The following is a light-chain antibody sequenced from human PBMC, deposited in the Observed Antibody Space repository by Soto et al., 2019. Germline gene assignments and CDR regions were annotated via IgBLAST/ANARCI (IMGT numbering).Light chain of an antibody. CDR2: EVS. Sequence: QLVLTQPASVSGSPGQSITLSCTGTSSDVGGYNYVSWYQQHPGKAPKLMIYEVSNRPSGISHRFSGSKSGNTASLTISGLRAEDEADYYCSSYTRQYTPSYVFGAGTQLTVL. CDR3: SSYTRQYTPSYV. CDR1: SSDVGGYNY. J-gene: IGLJ1*01. V-gene: IGLV2-14*01.